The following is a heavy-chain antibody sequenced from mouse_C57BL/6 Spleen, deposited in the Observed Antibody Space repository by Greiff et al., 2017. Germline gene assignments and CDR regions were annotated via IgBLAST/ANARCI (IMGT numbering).Heavy chain of an antibody. CDR2: IRNKANGYTT. V-gene: IGHV7-3*01. J-gene: IGHJ1*03. D-gene: IGHD1-1*01. CDR3: ARSLYGSSYWYFDV. CDR1: GFTFTDYY. Sequence: EVMLVESGGGLVQPGGSLSLSCAASGFTFTDYYMSWVRQPPGKALEWLGFIRNKANGYTTEYSASVKGRFTISGDNSQSILYLQMNALRAEDSATYYCARSLYGSSYWYFDVWGTGTTVTVSS.